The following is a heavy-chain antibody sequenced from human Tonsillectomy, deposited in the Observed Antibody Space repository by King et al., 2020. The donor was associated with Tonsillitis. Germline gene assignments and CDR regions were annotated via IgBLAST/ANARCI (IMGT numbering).Heavy chain of an antibody. J-gene: IGHJ4*02. D-gene: IGHD3-9*01. CDR3: ARSLTGSTTDIFDY. Sequence: QLQESGPGLVKPSETLSLTCTVSGGSISSYYWSWIRPPPGKGLEWIGYIYYSGSTNYNPSLKSRVTISVDTSKNQFSLRLSSVTAADTAVYYCARSLTGSTTDIFDYWGQGTLVTVSS. CDR1: GGSISSYY. V-gene: IGHV4-59*01. CDR2: IYYSGST.